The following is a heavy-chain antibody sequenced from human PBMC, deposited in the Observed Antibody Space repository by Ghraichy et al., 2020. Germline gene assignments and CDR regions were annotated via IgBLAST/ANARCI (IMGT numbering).Heavy chain of an antibody. CDR2: ISSSSSTI. V-gene: IGHV3-48*01. CDR1: GFTFSSYS. Sequence: ETLSLTCAASGFTFSSYSMNWVRQAPGKGLEWVSYISSSSSTIYYADSVKGRFTISRDNAKNTLYLQMNSLRAEDTAVYYCANGYRSFFDIWGQGTMVTVSS. CDR3: ANGYRSFFDI. J-gene: IGHJ3*02. D-gene: IGHD5-24*01.